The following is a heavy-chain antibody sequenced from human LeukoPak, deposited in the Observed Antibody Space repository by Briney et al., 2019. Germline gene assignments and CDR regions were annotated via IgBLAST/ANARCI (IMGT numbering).Heavy chain of an antibody. D-gene: IGHD4-17*01. CDR3: AKIHGDYVRY. Sequence: SETLSLTCTVSGGSISSSSYYWGWIRQPPGKGLEWIGSIYYSGSTYYNPSLKSRVTISVDTSKNQFSLKLSSVTAADTAVYYCAKIHGDYVRYWGQGTLVTVSS. CDR1: GGSISSSSYY. CDR2: IYYSGST. V-gene: IGHV4-39*07. J-gene: IGHJ4*02.